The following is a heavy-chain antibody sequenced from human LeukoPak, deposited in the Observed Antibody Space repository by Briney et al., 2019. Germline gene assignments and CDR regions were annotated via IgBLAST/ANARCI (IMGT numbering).Heavy chain of an antibody. CDR3: ARAEDIVATIFDY. D-gene: IGHD5-12*01. V-gene: IGHV4-59*01. CDR1: GGSISSYY. CDR2: IYYSEST. J-gene: IGHJ4*02. Sequence: PSETLSLTCTVSGGSISSYYWSWIRQPPGKGLEWIGYIYYSESTNYNPSLKSRVTISVDTSKNQFSLKLSSVTAADTAVYYCARAEDIVATIFDYWGQGTLVTVSS.